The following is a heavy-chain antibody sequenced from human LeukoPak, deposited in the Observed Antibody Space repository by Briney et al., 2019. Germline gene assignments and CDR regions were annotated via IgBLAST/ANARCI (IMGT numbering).Heavy chain of an antibody. D-gene: IGHD3-9*01. CDR1: GFNIGGAG. V-gene: IGHV3-NL1*01. J-gene: IGHJ4*02. CDR3: ARAPDILTGPGVY. CDR2: ITSGGST. Sequence: PGGSLRLSCAASGFNIGGAGMQWVRQAPGKGLEWVSGITSGGSTYKVDSVKGRFTISRDNSKNTLYLQMNSLRAEDTAVYYCARAPDILTGPGVYWGQGTLVTVSS.